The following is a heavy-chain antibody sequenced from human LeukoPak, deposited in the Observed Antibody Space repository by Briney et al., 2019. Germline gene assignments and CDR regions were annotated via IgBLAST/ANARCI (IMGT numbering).Heavy chain of an antibody. D-gene: IGHD6-19*01. J-gene: IGHJ4*02. CDR1: GFTFSSYD. CDR2: TGTVGYT. CDR3: ARAVAGTFYFDY. V-gene: IGHV3-13*04. Sequence: GASLRLPCAASGFTFSSYDMHWVRQATGKGLEWVSATGTVGYTYYPGSVKGRFTISRENAKNSFYLQMNSQRAGDKAVYYCARAVAGTFYFDYWGQGTLVTVSS.